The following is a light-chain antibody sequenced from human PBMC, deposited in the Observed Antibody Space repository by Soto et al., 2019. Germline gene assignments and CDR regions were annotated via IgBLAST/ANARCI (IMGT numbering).Light chain of an antibody. CDR2: LGS. Sequence: EIVMTQSPLSLPVTPGEPASISCRSSQSLLHSNGYNFLNWYLQKPGQSPQLLIFLGSNRASGVPDRFSGSGSGTDFTLKISRVEAEDVWVYYCMQALQTWTFGQGTKV. J-gene: IGKJ1*01. CDR3: MQALQTWT. CDR1: QSLLHSNGYNF. V-gene: IGKV2-28*01.